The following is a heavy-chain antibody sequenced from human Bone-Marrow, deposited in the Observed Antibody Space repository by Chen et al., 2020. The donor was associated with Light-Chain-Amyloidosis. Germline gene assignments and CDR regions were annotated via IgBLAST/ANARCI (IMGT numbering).Heavy chain of an antibody. J-gene: IGHJ4*02. D-gene: IGHD4-17*01. Sequence: QVQLQESGPGLVKPSETLSLTCTVAGDSLTSSYWNWIRQPAGKGLEWIGRVFISGGTNYNPSLKSRVTMSVDTSKMPFSLKVRSVTAADTAVYFCAREPLYGDSRRFDFFCQGALVTVSS. V-gene: IGHV4-4*07. CDR2: VFISGGT. CDR3: AREPLYGDSRRFDF. CDR1: GDSLTSSY.